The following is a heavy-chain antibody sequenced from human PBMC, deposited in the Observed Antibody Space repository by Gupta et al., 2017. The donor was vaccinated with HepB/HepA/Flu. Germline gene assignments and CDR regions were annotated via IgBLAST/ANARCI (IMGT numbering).Heavy chain of an antibody. Sequence: QVQLQQWGAGLLKPSETLSLTCAVYGGSFSGYYWSWIRQPPGKGLEWIGEINHSGSTNYNPSLKSRVTISVDTSKNQFSLKLSSVTAADTAVYYCARGHERGYSYYYGMDVWGQGTTVTVSS. V-gene: IGHV4-34*01. CDR3: ARGHERGYSYYYGMDV. J-gene: IGHJ6*02. D-gene: IGHD5-18*01. CDR2: INHSGST. CDR1: GGSFSGYY.